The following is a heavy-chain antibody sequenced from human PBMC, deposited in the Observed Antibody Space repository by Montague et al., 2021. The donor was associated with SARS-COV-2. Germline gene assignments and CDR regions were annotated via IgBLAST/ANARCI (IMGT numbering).Heavy chain of an antibody. Sequence: SETLSLTCTVSGVSISSYSWSWFRQPPGKGLEWIGYMYNSEKTNYNHSLQSRVTITVDTSKGQLSLKLNSVTAADTAVYFCARAIVSGLCSGGSCYKGYYYYMDVWGKGTTVTVSS. CDR2: MYNSEKT. J-gene: IGHJ6*03. CDR3: ARAIVSGLCSGGSCYKGYYYYMDV. V-gene: IGHV4-59*12. CDR1: GVSISSYS. D-gene: IGHD2-15*01.